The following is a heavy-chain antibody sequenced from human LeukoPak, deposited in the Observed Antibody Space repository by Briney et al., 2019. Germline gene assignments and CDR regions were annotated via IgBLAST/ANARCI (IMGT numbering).Heavy chain of an antibody. V-gene: IGHV1-18*04. D-gene: IGHD5-18*01. CDR2: ISAYNGNT. J-gene: IGHJ3*02. Sequence: SVKVSCKASGYTFTSYGISWVRQAPGQGLEWMGWISAYNGNTNYAQKLQGRVTVTTDTSTSTAYMELRSLRSDDTAVYYCARGRRLQLWFKSGAFDIWGQGTMVTVSS. CDR1: GYTFTSYG. CDR3: ARGRRLQLWFKSGAFDI.